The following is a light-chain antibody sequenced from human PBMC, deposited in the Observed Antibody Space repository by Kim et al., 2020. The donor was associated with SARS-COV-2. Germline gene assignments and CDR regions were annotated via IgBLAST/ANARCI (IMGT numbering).Light chain of an antibody. CDR2: DAS. Sequence: EIVLTQSPCTLSLSPGERATLSCRASQSVASNYLAWYQQKPGQAPRLLIYDASNRATDIPERFSGSGSGTDFTLTISRLEPEDYAVYFCQQYGGSPLTFGGGTKVEIK. CDR1: QSVASNY. V-gene: IGKV3-20*01. J-gene: IGKJ4*01. CDR3: QQYGGSPLT.